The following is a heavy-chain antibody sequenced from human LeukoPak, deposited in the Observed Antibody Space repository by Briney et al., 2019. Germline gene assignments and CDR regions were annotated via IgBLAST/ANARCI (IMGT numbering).Heavy chain of an antibody. CDR2: IYYSGST. V-gene: IGHV4-31*03. CDR1: GGSISSGGYY. J-gene: IGHJ4*02. Sequence: PSQTLSLTCTVSGGSISSGGYYWSWIRQHPGKGLEWIGYIYYSGSTYYNLSLRSRVTISVDTSKNQFSLKLSSVTAADTAVYYCARLDYVGTFYWGQGTLVTVSS. CDR3: ARLDYVGTFY. D-gene: IGHD2-2*03.